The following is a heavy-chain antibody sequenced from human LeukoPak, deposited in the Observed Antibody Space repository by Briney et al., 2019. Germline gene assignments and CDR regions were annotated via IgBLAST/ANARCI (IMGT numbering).Heavy chain of an antibody. J-gene: IGHJ4*02. CDR3: ARRAGDYSHPYDY. CDR1: GFTFSSYA. V-gene: IGHV3-23*01. Sequence: GGSLRLSCAASGFTFSSYAMSWVRQAPGKGLEWVSAISGSGGSTYYADSVKGRFTISRDNSKNTLYLQMNTLRAEDTAVYYCARRAGDYSHPYDYWGQGTLVTVSS. CDR2: ISGSGGST. D-gene: IGHD3-22*01.